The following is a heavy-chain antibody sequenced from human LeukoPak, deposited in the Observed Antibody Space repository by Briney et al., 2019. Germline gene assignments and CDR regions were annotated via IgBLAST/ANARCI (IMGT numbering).Heavy chain of an antibody. Sequence: GGSLRLSCAASGFTFSSYAMHWVRQAPGKGLEWVAVISFDGSNGYYADSVKGRFTFSRDNSKNRLYLQMNSLRAEDTAVYYCARIAAGAGTHFDHWGQGTLVTVSS. J-gene: IGHJ4*02. V-gene: IGHV3-30*04. CDR2: ISFDGSNG. D-gene: IGHD6-13*01. CDR3: ARIAAGAGTHFDH. CDR1: GFTFSSYA.